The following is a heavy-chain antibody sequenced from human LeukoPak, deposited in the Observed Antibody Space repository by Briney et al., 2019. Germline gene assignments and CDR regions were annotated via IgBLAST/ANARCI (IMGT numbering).Heavy chain of an antibody. D-gene: IGHD3-22*01. Sequence: SETLSLTCAVYGGSFSGYYWSWIRQPPGKGLEWIGEINHSGSTNYNPSLKSRVTISVDTSKNQFSLKLSSVTAADTAVYYCARDVDSSGYYDYWGQGTLVTVSS. CDR3: ARDVDSSGYYDY. CDR1: GGSFSGYY. V-gene: IGHV4-34*01. J-gene: IGHJ4*02. CDR2: INHSGST.